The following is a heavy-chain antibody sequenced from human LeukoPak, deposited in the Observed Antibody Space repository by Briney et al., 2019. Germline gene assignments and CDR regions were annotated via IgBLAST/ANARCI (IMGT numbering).Heavy chain of an antibody. D-gene: IGHD3-16*01. CDR1: GYSISSGYY. J-gene: IGHJ4*02. Sequence: SETLSLTCTVSGYSISSGYYWGWIRQPPGKGLEWIGSIYHSGSTYYNPSLKSRVTISVDTSKNQFSLKLSSVTAADTAVYYCARRTRSGYYFDYWGQGTLVTVSS. V-gene: IGHV4-38-2*02. CDR3: ARRTRSGYYFDY. CDR2: IYHSGST.